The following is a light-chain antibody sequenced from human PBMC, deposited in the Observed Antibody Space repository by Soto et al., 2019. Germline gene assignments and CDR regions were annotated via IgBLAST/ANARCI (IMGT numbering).Light chain of an antibody. CDR3: SSYTSSSTYV. CDR1: SSDVGGYNY. CDR2: EVS. J-gene: IGLJ1*01. Sequence: VLTQPASVSGSPGQSITISCAGTSSDVGGYNYVSWYQHHPGKAPKLMIYEVSDRPSGVSNRFSGSKSGNTASLTISGLQAEDEADYYCSSYTSSSTYVFGTGTKVTVL. V-gene: IGLV2-14*01.